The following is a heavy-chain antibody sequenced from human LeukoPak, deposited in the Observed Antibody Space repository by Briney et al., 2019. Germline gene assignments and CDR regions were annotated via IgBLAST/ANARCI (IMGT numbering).Heavy chain of an antibody. V-gene: IGHV1-2*04. D-gene: IGHD2-15*01. Sequence: EASVKVSCKASGYTFTGYYMHWVRQAPGQGREWMGWINPNSGGTNYAQKFQGWVTMTRDTSISTAYMELSRLRSDDTAVYYCARDRCSGGSCYSFDYWGQGTLVTVSS. J-gene: IGHJ4*02. CDR2: INPNSGGT. CDR3: ARDRCSGGSCYSFDY. CDR1: GYTFTGYY.